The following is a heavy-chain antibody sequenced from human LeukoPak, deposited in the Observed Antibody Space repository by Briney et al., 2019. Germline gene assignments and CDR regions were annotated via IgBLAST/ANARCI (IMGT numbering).Heavy chain of an antibody. J-gene: IGHJ6*02. Sequence: GGSLRLSCAASGFTVSSNYMSWVRQAPGKGLEWVSVIYSGGSTYYADSAKGRFTISRDNSKNTLYLQMNSLRAEDTAVYYCARGRYDTIFGVVINYYYYGMDVWGQGTTVTVSS. CDR1: GFTVSSNY. CDR2: IYSGGST. V-gene: IGHV3-66*02. CDR3: ARGRYDTIFGVVINYYYYGMDV. D-gene: IGHD3-3*01.